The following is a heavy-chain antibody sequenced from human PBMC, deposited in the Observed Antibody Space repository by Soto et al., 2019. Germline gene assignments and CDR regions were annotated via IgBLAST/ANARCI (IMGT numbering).Heavy chain of an antibody. Sequence: QVQLQESGPGLVKPSQTLSLTCTVSGGSISSGGYYWSWIRQHPGKGLEWIGYIYYSGSTYYNPSLKSRVTISVDTSKNQFSLKLSSVTAADTAVYYCAREYGGITIFGVVNLGNWFDPWGQGTLVTVSS. CDR1: GGSISSGGYY. D-gene: IGHD3-3*01. CDR3: AREYGGITIFGVVNLGNWFDP. CDR2: IYYSGST. J-gene: IGHJ5*02. V-gene: IGHV4-31*03.